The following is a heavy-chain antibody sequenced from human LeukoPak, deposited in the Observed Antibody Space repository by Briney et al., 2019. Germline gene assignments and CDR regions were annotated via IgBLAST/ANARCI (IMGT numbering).Heavy chain of an antibody. CDR1: GGSISTYY. Sequence: SETLSLTCTVSGGSISTYYWNWLRQPPGKGLEWIGYIYYSGSIDYNPSLKSRVTISVDTSKNQFSLKLSSVTAADTAVYYCASLTMMNDYWGQGTLVTVSS. CDR3: ASLTMMNDY. J-gene: IGHJ4*02. CDR2: IYYSGSI. V-gene: IGHV4-59*01. D-gene: IGHD3-22*01.